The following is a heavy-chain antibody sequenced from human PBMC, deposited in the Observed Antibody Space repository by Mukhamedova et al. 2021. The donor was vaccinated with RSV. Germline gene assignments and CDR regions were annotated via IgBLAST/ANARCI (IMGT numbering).Heavy chain of an antibody. J-gene: IGHJ4*02. CDR2: IKQDGSKT. CDR3: VRTTYYYDAQGDY. Sequence: WMSWVRQPPGKGLVWVANIKQDGSKTYYVDSVRGRFTISRDNAKNSLYLQMNSLRDEDTAVYYCVRTTYYYDAQGDYLFQGTLVT. CDR1: W. D-gene: IGHD3-22*01. V-gene: IGHV3-7*01.